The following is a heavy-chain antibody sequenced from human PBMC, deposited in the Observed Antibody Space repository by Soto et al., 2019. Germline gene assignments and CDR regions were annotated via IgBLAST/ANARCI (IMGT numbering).Heavy chain of an antibody. D-gene: IGHD3-10*01. CDR3: ARDMVRGVYYYYYYMDV. CDR1: GFTVSSNY. V-gene: IGHV3-66*01. J-gene: IGHJ6*03. Sequence: EVQLVESGGGLVQPGGSLRLSCAASGFTVSSNYMSWVRQAPGKGLEWVSVIYSGGSTYYADSVKGRFTISRDNSKNTLYLQMNSLRAEDTAVYYCARDMVRGVYYYYYYMDVWGKGTTVTVSS. CDR2: IYSGGST.